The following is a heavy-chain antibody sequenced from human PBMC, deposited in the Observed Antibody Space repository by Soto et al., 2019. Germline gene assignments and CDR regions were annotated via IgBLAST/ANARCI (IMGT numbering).Heavy chain of an antibody. D-gene: IGHD3-22*01. V-gene: IGHV3-15*07. CDR2: IKSKTDGGKT. CDR3: TTDQDDSSGYYPYYYYGMDV. Sequence: GGSLRLSCAASGFTFSNAWMNWVRQAPGKGLEWVGRIKSKTDGGKTDYAAPVKGRFTISRDDSKNTLYLQMNSLKTEDTAVYYCTTDQDDSSGYYPYYYYGMDVWGQGTTVTVSS. CDR1: GFTFSNAW. J-gene: IGHJ6*02.